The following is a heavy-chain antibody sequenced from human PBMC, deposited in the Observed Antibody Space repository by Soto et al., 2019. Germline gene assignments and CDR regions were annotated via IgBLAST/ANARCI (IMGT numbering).Heavy chain of an antibody. CDR2: INHSGST. D-gene: IGHD3-3*01. Sequence: PSETLSLTCAVYGGSFSGYYWSWSRQPPGKGLEWIGEINHSGSTNYNPSLKSRVTISVDTSKNQFSLKLSSVTAADTAVYYCARGRYYDFWSGYYLYYYGMDVWGQGTTVTVSS. CDR3: ARGRYYDFWSGYYLYYYGMDV. V-gene: IGHV4-34*01. J-gene: IGHJ6*02. CDR1: GGSFSGYY.